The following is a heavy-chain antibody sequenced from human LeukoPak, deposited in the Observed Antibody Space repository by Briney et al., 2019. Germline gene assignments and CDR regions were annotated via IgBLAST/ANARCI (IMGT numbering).Heavy chain of an antibody. Sequence: GGSLRLSCAASGFTFSSYAMRWVRQAPGKGLEWVAVISYDGSNKYYADSVKGRFTISRDNSKNTLYLQMNSLRAEDTAVYYCARAPRGSNWYFDLWGRGTLVTVSS. J-gene: IGHJ2*01. D-gene: IGHD3-16*01. CDR2: ISYDGSNK. CDR3: ARAPRGSNWYFDL. CDR1: GFTFSSYA. V-gene: IGHV3-30-3*01.